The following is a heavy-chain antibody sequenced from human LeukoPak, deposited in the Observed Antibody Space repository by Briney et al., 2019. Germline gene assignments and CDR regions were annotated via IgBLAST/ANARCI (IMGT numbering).Heavy chain of an antibody. D-gene: IGHD3-22*01. Sequence: PGGSGRHSCAASGFTFSSYSMNWVRQAPGKGLEWVSSISSSSTYIYYADSEKGRFTISRDNAKNSLFLQMNSLRAEDTAVYYCAKNPAYYFESSGYYYFDYWGQGTLVTVSS. CDR3: AKNPAYYFESSGYYYFDY. CDR2: ISSSSTYI. CDR1: GFTFSSYS. J-gene: IGHJ4*02. V-gene: IGHV3-21*04.